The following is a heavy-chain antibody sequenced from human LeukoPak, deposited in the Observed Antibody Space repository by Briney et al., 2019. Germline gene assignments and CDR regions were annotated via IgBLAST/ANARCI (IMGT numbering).Heavy chain of an antibody. D-gene: IGHD3-10*01. CDR2: TYHRSKWYN. V-gene: IGHV6-1*01. Sequence: SQTLSLTCAISGDSVSSNSAAWNWIRQSPSRGLEWLGRTYHRSKWYNDYAVSVRSRITINADTSKNLFSLQLNSMTPEDTAVYYRASREFDFWGRGTLVTVSS. CDR3: ASREFDF. J-gene: IGHJ2*01. CDR1: GDSVSSNSAA.